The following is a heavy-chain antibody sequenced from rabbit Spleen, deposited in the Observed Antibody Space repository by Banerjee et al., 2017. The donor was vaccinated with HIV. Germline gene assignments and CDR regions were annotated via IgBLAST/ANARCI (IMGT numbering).Heavy chain of an antibody. V-gene: IGHV1S45*01. CDR1: GLDFSSSYW. CDR3: ARDTSSSFSSYGMDL. CDR2: IYVGSGGGT. D-gene: IGHD1-1*01. J-gene: IGHJ6*01. Sequence: QEQLVEYGGDLVQPEGSLTLTCKASGLDFSSSYWICWVRQAPGKGLELIACIYVGSGGGTKYATWAKGRFTISKTSSTTVTLQVTRLTAADTATYFCARDTSSSFSSYGMDLWGPGTLVTVS.